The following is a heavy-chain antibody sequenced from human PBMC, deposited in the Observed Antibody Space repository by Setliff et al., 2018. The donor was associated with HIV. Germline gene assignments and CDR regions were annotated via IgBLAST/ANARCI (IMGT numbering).Heavy chain of an antibody. CDR1: GFTFSSNA. CDR2: MTNNGGTT. V-gene: IGHV3-23*01. Sequence: GGSLRLSCAASGFTFSSNAMSWVRQAPGKGLEWVSGMTNNGGTTYYAESVKGRFTISRDSSRDTLYLQMNSLRVEDTALYYCAYSAVVATGSKWYFDLWGGGTLVTVSS. D-gene: IGHD6-13*01. J-gene: IGHJ2*01. CDR3: AYSAVVATGSKWYFDL.